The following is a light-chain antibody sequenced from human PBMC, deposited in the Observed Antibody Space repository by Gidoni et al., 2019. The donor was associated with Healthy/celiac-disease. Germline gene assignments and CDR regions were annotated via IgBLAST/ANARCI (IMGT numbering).Light chain of an antibody. J-gene: IGKJ4*01. V-gene: IGKV1-39*01. CDR3: QQSYSTPPT. CDR1: QSISSY. CDR2: AAS. Sequence: IHMNHSPSSLSASVGDRVTITCRASQSISSYLNWYQQKPGKAPKLLIYAASSLQSGVPSRFSGSGSGTDFTLTISSLQPEDFATYYCQQSYSTPPTFGGGTKVEIK.